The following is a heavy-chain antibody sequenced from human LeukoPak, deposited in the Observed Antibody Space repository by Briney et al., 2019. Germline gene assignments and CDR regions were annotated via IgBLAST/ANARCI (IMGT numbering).Heavy chain of an antibody. CDR1: GGTFSSYA. CDR2: IIPILGIA. D-gene: IGHD3-10*01. V-gene: IGHV1-69*04. Sequence: ASVKVSCKASGGTFSSYAISWVRQAPGQGLEWMGRIIPILGIANYAQKFQGRVTITADKSTSTAYMELSSLRSEDTAVYYCARGVYGSGSPGAFDIWGQGTMVTVSS. CDR3: ARGVYGSGSPGAFDI. J-gene: IGHJ3*02.